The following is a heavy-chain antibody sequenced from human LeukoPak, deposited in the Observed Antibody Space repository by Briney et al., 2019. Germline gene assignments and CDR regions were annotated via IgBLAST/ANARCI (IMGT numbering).Heavy chain of an antibody. V-gene: IGHV3-21*01. J-gene: IGHJ2*01. CDR3: ARDLTYWYSDL. CDR1: GFSLSSYS. Sequence: PGGSLRLSCAASGFSLSSYSMNWVRQAPGKGLEWVSSISDSSSYIYYADSVKGRFTISRDNAKNSLYLQMNSLRAEDTAVYYCARDLTYWYSDLWGRGTLVTVSS. CDR2: ISDSSSYI. D-gene: IGHD4/OR15-4a*01.